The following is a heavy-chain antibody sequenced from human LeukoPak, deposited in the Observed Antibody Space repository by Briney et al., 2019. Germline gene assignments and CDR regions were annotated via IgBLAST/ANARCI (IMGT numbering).Heavy chain of an antibody. CDR2: ISSSGSTI. Sequence: PGGSLRLSCAASGFTFSDYYMGWIRQAPGKGLEWISYISSSGSTIYYADSVKGRFTISRDNAKNSLSLQMNSLRAEDTAVYYCAREGILTGYDHFDYWGQGTLVTVSS. V-gene: IGHV3-11*01. D-gene: IGHD3-9*01. J-gene: IGHJ4*02. CDR1: GFTFSDYY. CDR3: AREGILTGYDHFDY.